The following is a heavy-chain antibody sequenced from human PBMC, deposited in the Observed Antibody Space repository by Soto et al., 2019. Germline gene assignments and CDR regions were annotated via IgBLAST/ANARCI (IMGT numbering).Heavy chain of an antibody. Sequence: GGSLRLSCAASGFTFSSYSMNWVRQAPGKGLEWVSYISSSSSTIYYADSVKGRFTISRDNAKNSLYLQMNSLRDEDTAVYYCARDRKYSSSFWFDPWDQGTLVTVSS. J-gene: IGHJ5*02. V-gene: IGHV3-48*02. CDR1: GFTFSSYS. CDR3: ARDRKYSSSFWFDP. CDR2: ISSSSSTI. D-gene: IGHD6-6*01.